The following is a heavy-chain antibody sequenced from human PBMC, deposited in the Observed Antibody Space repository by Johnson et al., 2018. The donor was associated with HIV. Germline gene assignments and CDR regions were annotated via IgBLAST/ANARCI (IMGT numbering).Heavy chain of an antibody. D-gene: IGHD4-17*01. Sequence: VYLVESGGGVVQHGGSLRLSCAASGFIFRNYGMHWVRQAPGNGLEWVAFIRFDGSSKYYAESVKGRFTISRDNSKTTLYLQMNSLASEDTAVYYCAKNREYGDGDGFDMWGQGTMVTVSS. CDR3: AKNREYGDGDGFDM. J-gene: IGHJ3*02. CDR1: GFIFRNYG. V-gene: IGHV3-30*02. CDR2: IRFDGSSK.